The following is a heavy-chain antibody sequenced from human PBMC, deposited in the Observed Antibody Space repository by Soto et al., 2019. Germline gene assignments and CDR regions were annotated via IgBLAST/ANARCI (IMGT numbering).Heavy chain of an antibody. Sequence: LVKVSCKASGFTLTSSALQWVRQARGQRLEWIGWIVVGSGNTNYAQKFQERVTITRDMSTSTAYMELSSLRSEDTAVYYCSLYSGPDNVYLDYWGQGTLVTVSS. CDR3: SLYSGPDNVYLDY. J-gene: IGHJ4*02. CDR2: IVVGSGNT. D-gene: IGHD5-12*01. CDR1: GFTLTSSA. V-gene: IGHV1-58*01.